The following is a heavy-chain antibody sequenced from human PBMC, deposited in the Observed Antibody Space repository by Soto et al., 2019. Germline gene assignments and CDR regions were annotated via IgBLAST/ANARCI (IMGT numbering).Heavy chain of an antibody. D-gene: IGHD4-17*01. CDR2: IGGSGGYT. Sequence: EVQLLESGGGSVQPGGSLRLSCAASGFAFSNFAMTWVRQAPGKGLEWVSTIGGSGGYTYYGDSVKGRFTISRDDSKNTLYLQMNSLTSQDTAVYYCAKGTALTPHHDAFHIWGQGTMVTVSS. CDR3: AKGTALTPHHDAFHI. J-gene: IGHJ3*02. CDR1: GFAFSNFA. V-gene: IGHV3-23*01.